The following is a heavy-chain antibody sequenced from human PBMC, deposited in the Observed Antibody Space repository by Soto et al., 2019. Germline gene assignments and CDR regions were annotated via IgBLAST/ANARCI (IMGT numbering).Heavy chain of an antibody. V-gene: IGHV4-59*08. Sequence: SETLSLTCTVSGGSISSYYWSWIRQPPGKGLEWIGYIYYSGSTNYNPSLNSRVTLSVDMTNNHVSLILNSVTAADTAVYYCARVGPWVPYYYDSSPYTFENWFDPWGQGTLVTVSS. D-gene: IGHD3-22*01. CDR2: IYYSGST. CDR1: GGSISSYY. J-gene: IGHJ5*02. CDR3: ARVGPWVPYYYDSSPYTFENWFDP.